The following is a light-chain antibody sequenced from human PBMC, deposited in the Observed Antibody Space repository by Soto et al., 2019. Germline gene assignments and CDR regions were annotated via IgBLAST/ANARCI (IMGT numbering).Light chain of an antibody. CDR2: GAS. Sequence: EIVLTQSPGTLPLSPGERATLSCRASQSVSSSYLAWYQQKPGQAPRLLIYGASSRATGIPDRFSGSGSGSAFTRTISRLEPDDFGVYYCEQDDCCPPYTFGQGTKLEVK. V-gene: IGKV3-20*01. CDR3: EQDDCCPPYT. J-gene: IGKJ2*01. CDR1: QSVSSSY.